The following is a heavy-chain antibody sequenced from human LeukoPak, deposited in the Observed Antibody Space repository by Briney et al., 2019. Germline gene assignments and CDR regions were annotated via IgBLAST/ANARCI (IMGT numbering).Heavy chain of an antibody. CDR1: GFTFSSYW. CDR2: IKQDGSEK. Sequence: GGSLRLSCAASGFTFSSYWMSWVRQAPGKGLEWVANIKQDGSEKYYVDSVKGRFTISRDNAKNSLYLQMNSLRAEDTAVYYCARTYCSSTSCYTVWFDPWGQGTLVTVSS. CDR3: ARTYCSSTSCYTVWFDP. V-gene: IGHV3-7*01. D-gene: IGHD2-2*02. J-gene: IGHJ5*02.